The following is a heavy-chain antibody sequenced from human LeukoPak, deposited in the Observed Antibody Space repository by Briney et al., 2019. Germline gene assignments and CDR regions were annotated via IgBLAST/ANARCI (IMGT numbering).Heavy chain of an antibody. Sequence: SGGSLRLSCAASGFTFSTYAMHWVRQAPGKGLEWVAVISYDGSSKYYADSVKGRFTISRDNSKNTLYLQMNSLRAEDTAVYYCARGAAAATYFDYWGQGTLVTVSS. J-gene: IGHJ4*02. D-gene: IGHD6-13*01. CDR2: ISYDGSSK. CDR3: ARGAAAATYFDY. V-gene: IGHV3-30*04. CDR1: GFTFSTYA.